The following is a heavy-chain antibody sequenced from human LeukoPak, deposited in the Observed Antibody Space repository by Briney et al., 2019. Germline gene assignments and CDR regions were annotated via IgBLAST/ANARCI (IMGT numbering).Heavy chain of an antibody. J-gene: IGHJ4*02. V-gene: IGHV3-48*04. D-gene: IGHD6-13*01. CDR2: ISSSGSTI. Sequence: GGSLRLSCVASGFTYSHNGMNWVRQAPGKGLEWVSYISSSGSTIYYADSVKGRFTISRDNAKNSLYLQMNSLRAEDTAVYYCARKRAAGYFDYWGQGTLVTVSS. CDR3: ARKRAAGYFDY. CDR1: GFTYSHNG.